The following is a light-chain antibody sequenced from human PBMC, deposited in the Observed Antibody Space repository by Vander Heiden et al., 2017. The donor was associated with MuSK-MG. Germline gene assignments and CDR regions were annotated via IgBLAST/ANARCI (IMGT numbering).Light chain of an antibody. Sequence: IQMTPSPSSLSASIGDRVTITCRASQTIGSYLTWSPQRAGQAPNLLIYGVFISQSGVPSRFSDSGSGTDFTLTIRTPQPEDFATYYCQQTDTPPLTFGQGTKVESK. V-gene: IGKV1-39*01. J-gene: IGKJ1*01. CDR2: GVF. CDR1: QTIGSY. CDR3: QQTDTPPLT.